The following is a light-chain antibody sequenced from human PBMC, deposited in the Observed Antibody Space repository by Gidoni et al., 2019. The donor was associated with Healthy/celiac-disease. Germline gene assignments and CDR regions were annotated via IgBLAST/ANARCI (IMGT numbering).Light chain of an antibody. Sequence: SYELTQPPSVSVSPGQTARITCSGAALPKQYAYWYHQKPGQAPVLVIYKDSERPSGIPERFSGSSSGTTVTLTISGVQAEDEADYYWQSADSSGLVVFGGGTKLTVL. CDR3: QSADSSGLVV. CDR2: KDS. V-gene: IGLV3-25*02. CDR1: ALPKQY. J-gene: IGLJ2*01.